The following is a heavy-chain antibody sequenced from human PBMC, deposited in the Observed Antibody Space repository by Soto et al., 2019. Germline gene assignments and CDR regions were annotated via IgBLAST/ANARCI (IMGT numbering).Heavy chain of an antibody. CDR3: ARATRPGFGEPPHYYYGMDV. D-gene: IGHD3-10*01. CDR1: GGSISSYY. J-gene: IGHJ6*02. V-gene: IGHV4-59*01. Sequence: SSETLSLTCTVSGGSISSYYWSWIRQPPGKGLEWIGYIYYSGSTNYNPSLKSRVTISVDTSKNQFSLKLSSVTAADTAVYYCARATRPGFGEPPHYYYGMDVWGQGTTVTVSS. CDR2: IYYSGST.